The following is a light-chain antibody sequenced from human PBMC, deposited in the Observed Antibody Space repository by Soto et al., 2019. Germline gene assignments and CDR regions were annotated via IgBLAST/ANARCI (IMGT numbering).Light chain of an antibody. J-gene: IGLJ1*01. CDR2: EVT. V-gene: IGLV2-8*01. CDR3: RSYAGSNKYYV. Sequence: QSALTQPPSASGSPGQSVTISCTGTSSDVGGYDYVSWYQQYPGKAPKLMIYEVTKRPSGVPDRFSGSKSSNTASLTVSGLQAEDEADYYCRSYAGSNKYYVFATGTKLTVL. CDR1: SSDVGGYDY.